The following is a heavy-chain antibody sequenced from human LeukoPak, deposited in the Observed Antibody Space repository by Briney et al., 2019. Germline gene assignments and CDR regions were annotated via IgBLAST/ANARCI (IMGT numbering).Heavy chain of an antibody. D-gene: IGHD3-10*01. Sequence: SETLSLTCTVSGDSISSGSYFWNWIRQPAGKGLEWIGRISTTGSTNYNPSLKSRISISAVTSKNQFSLSLTSVTAADTAVYYCGRAPYGPLDHWGQGILVTVSS. CDR3: GRAPYGPLDH. CDR2: ISTTGST. V-gene: IGHV4-61*02. CDR1: GDSISSGSYF. J-gene: IGHJ4*02.